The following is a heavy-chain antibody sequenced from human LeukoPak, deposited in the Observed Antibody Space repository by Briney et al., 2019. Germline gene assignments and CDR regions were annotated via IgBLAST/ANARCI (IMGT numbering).Heavy chain of an antibody. CDR3: ARVRDFLSPLFDI. Sequence: ASVKVSCKASGGTFSRYAISWVRQAPGQGLEGVGGIIPIFGTANYAQKFHGRVTISAHESTSTAYMELSSLRSEDPAVYYCARVRDFLSPLFDIWGQGTMVTVSS. D-gene: IGHD3-3*01. V-gene: IGHV1-69*01. CDR2: IIPIFGTA. CDR1: GGTFSRYA. J-gene: IGHJ3*02.